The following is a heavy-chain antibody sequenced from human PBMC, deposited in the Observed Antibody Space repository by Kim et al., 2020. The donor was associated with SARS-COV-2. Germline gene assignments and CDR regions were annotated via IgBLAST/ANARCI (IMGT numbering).Heavy chain of an antibody. D-gene: IGHD3-22*01. CDR3: ARDDSSGYYRGFYYYYYGMDV. CDR1: GFTFSSYG. J-gene: IGHJ6*02. CDR2: IWYDGSNK. V-gene: IGHV3-33*01. Sequence: GGSLRLSCAASGFTFSSYGMHWVRQAPGKGLEWVAVIWYDGSNKYYADSVKGRFTISRDNSKNTLYLQMNSLRAEDTAVYYCARDDSSGYYRGFYYYYYGMDVWGQGTTVTVSS.